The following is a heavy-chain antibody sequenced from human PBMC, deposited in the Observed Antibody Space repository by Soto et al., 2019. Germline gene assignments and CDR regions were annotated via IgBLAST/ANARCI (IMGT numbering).Heavy chain of an antibody. CDR3: STDPNGDYMAAFDN. V-gene: IGHV3-23*01. Sequence: EVQLLESGGRLVPPGGSLRLSCAGSRFSFSNYAMTWARQAPGEGLEWVSSITGSGGGTTYADSVKGRFTISRDNSKNILYLQMDSLRADDTAVYYCSTDPNGDYMAAFDNWGKGTMVTVSS. CDR2: ITGSGGGT. CDR1: RFSFSNYA. J-gene: IGHJ3*02. D-gene: IGHD4-17*01.